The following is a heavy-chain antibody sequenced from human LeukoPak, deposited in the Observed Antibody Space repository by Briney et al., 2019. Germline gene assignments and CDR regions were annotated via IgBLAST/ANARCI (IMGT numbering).Heavy chain of an antibody. CDR2: IYYRGST. J-gene: IGHJ3*02. D-gene: IGHD2-2*01. V-gene: IGHV4-59*01. CDR3: ARDCSSTCSDAFDI. CDR1: GGSISSYY. Sequence: PSETLSLTCTVSGGSISSYYWSWIRQPPGKGLEWIGYIYYRGSTNYNPSLKSRVTISVDTSKNQFSLRLSSVTAADTAVSYCARDCSSTCSDAFDIWGQGTMVTVSS.